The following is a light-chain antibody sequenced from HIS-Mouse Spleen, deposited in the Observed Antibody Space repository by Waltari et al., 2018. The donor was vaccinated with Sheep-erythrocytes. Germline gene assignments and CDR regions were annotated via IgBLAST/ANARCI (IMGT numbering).Light chain of an antibody. V-gene: IGLV1-40*01. CDR3: QSYDSSLSAVV. CDR2: GNS. Sequence: QSVLTQPPSVSGAPGQRVTISCTGSSSTIGACYDVHRYQHLPGTAPKLPIYGNSNRPSGVPDRFSGSKSGTSASLAITGLQAEDEADYYCQSYDSSLSAVVFGGGTKLTVL. CDR1: SSTIGACYD. J-gene: IGLJ2*01.